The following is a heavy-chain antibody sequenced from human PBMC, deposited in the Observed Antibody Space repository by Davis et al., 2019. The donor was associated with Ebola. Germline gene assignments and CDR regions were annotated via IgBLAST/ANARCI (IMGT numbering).Heavy chain of an antibody. V-gene: IGHV4-59*08. CDR2: VHFSGTT. CDR3: ASLVTTGTQFDY. Sequence: GSLRLSCTVSGGSISSHYWGWIRQPPGKGLEWIGHVHFSGTTDYDPSLKTRIIISVDTSKSQFSLRLNSVTAADTAVYYCASLVTTGTQFDYWGPGTLVTVSS. D-gene: IGHD1-14*01. J-gene: IGHJ4*02. CDR1: GGSISSHY.